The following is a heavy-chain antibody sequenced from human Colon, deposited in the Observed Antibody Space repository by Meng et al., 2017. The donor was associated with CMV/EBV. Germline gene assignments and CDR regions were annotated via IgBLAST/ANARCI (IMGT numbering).Heavy chain of an antibody. CDR2: IRSDGSAT. CDR3: VRSSGWSLFDY. V-gene: IGHV1-2*02. D-gene: IGHD6-19*01. Sequence: HVQLRQSGAGVKEPGASVKVSCKTSGYTFSDYYMHWVLQAPGQGLEWMGWIRSDGSATNYAQKFRGRVTMARDASVSTAYMELSGLTSDDTAVYFCVRSSGWSLFDYWGPGALVTVSS. CDR1: GYTFSDYY. J-gene: IGHJ4*02.